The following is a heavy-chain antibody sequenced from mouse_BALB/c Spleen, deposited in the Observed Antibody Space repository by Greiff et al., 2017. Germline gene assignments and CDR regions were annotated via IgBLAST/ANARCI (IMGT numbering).Heavy chain of an antibody. CDR2: INSNGGST. J-gene: IGHJ4*01. D-gene: IGHD2-3*01. CDR3: ARVGLLRAMDY. Sequence: DVQLVESGGGLVQPGGSLKLSCAASGFTFSSYGMSWVRQTPDKRLELVATINSNGGSTYYPDSVKGRFTISRDNAKNTLYLQMSSLKSEDTAMYYCARVGLLRAMDYWGQGSSVTVSS. CDR1: GFTFSSYG. V-gene: IGHV5-6-3*01.